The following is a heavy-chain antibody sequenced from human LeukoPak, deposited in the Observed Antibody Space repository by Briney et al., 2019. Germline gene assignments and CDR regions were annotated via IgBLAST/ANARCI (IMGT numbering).Heavy chain of an antibody. CDR3: ARDREMATLYYYGMDV. Sequence: PSETLSLTCTVSGGSISSYYWSWIRQPPGKGLEWIGYIYYSGSTNYNPSLKSRVTISVDTSKNQFSLKLSSVTAADTAVYYCARDREMATLYYYGMDVWGQGTTVTVSS. D-gene: IGHD5-24*01. J-gene: IGHJ6*02. V-gene: IGHV4-59*01. CDR1: GGSISSYY. CDR2: IYYSGST.